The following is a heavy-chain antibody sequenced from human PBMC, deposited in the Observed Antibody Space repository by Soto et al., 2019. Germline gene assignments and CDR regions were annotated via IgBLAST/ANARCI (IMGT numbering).Heavy chain of an antibody. CDR1: GFTVSSNY. V-gene: IGHV3-53*04. J-gene: IGHJ6*03. D-gene: IGHD3-3*01. Sequence: GSLRLSCAASGFTVSSNYMSWVRQAPGKGLEWVSVIYSGGSTYYADSVKGRFTISRHNSKNTLYLQMNSLRAEDTAVYYCARLNNDYDFWSGYYKGHYYYYYMDVWGKGTTVTVSS. CDR2: IYSGGST. CDR3: ARLNNDYDFWSGYYKGHYYYYYMDV.